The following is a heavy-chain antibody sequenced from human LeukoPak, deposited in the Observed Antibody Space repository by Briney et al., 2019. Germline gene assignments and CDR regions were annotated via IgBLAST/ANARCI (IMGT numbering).Heavy chain of an antibody. V-gene: IGHV5-51*01. J-gene: IGHJ3*02. Sequence: GESLKISCTGSGYSFTSYWIGWVRQMPGKGLEWMGMIYPGDSDTRYSPSFQGQVTISADKSISTAYLQWSSLKASDTAMYYCARLAYSSSWNDAFDIWGQGTMVTVSS. CDR3: ARLAYSSSWNDAFDI. D-gene: IGHD6-13*01. CDR1: GYSFTSYW. CDR2: IYPGDSDT.